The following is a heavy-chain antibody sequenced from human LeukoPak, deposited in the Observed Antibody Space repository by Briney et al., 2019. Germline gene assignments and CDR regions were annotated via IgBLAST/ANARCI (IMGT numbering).Heavy chain of an antibody. CDR1: GYTFTGYY. J-gene: IGHJ4*02. CDR3: ARDYCGGDCFPDY. CDR2: INPNSGDT. V-gene: IGHV1-2*06. Sequence: ASVQVSCKASGYTFTGYYVHWVRQAAGQGLEWMGRINPNSGDTNYAQKFQGRVIMTRDTSTSTAYMELSRLRSDDTAVYYCARDYCGGDCFPDYWGQGTLVTVSS. D-gene: IGHD2-21*02.